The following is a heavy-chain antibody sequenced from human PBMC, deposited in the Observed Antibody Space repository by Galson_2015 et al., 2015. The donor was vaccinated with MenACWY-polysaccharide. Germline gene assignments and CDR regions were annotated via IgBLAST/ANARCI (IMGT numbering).Heavy chain of an antibody. J-gene: IGHJ4*02. CDR2: ISGRGGST. D-gene: IGHD6-19*01. Sequence: SPRLPCAASGFAFISDAMSWVRQAPGKGLEWVSAISGRGGSTYYADSLKGRFTISRDNSKNTLYLQMNSLRAEDTAVYYCARDRGSGWLDYWGQGTLVTVSS. V-gene: IGHV3-23*01. CDR3: ARDRGSGWLDY. CDR1: GFAFISDA.